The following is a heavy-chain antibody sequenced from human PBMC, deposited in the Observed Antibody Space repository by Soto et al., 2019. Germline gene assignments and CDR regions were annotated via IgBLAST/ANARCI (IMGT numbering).Heavy chain of an antibody. J-gene: IGHJ6*02. CDR2: ITKSSRTI. V-gene: IGHV3-48*01. D-gene: IGHD5-12*01. Sequence: PGGSLRLSCAASGFTFSTYSMNWVRQAPGKGLEWTSYITKSSRTIYYADYVKGRFTISRDNAKNSLYLQMNSLRAEDTAVYYCTRDHGYGYGMDVWGQGTTVTVSS. CDR3: TRDHGYGYGMDV. CDR1: GFTFSTYS.